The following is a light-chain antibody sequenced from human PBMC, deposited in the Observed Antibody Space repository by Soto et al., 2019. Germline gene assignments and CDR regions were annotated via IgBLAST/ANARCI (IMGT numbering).Light chain of an antibody. CDR3: CSYTTTDIYV. J-gene: IGLJ1*01. Sequence: QSVLTQPACVSGSPGQSIVISCTGTSSDVGAYNYVSWYQQYPGKVPKLMIYDVNNRPSGVSNRFSGSKSGNTASLTISGLQAEDEADYYCCSYTTTDIYVFGTGTKLTVL. V-gene: IGLV2-14*03. CDR2: DVN. CDR1: SSDVGAYNY.